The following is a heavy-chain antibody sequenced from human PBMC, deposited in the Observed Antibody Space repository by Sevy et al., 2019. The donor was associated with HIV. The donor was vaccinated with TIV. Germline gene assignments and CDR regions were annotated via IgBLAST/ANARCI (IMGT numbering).Heavy chain of an antibody. V-gene: IGHV4-59*08. J-gene: IGHJ5*02. D-gene: IGHD6-25*01. CDR3: AGENAWGRGYT. CDR1: GGSITSLY. Sequence: SETLSLTCTVSGGSITSLYWNWIRQPPGKELEWIANIAYNGHINYNPSLKSRVTLSLDTSKNQFSLRLSSVTAADTAMYYCAGENAWGRGYTWGQGTLVTVSS. CDR2: IAYNGHI.